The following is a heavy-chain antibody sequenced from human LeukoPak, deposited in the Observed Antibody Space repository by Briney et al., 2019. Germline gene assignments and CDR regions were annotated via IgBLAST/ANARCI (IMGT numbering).Heavy chain of an antibody. CDR3: TTPRRGYSYGFDY. CDR1: GFTFSSYS. CDR2: IKSKTDGGTT. V-gene: IGHV3-15*01. Sequence: GGSLRLSCAASGFTFSSYSMNWVRQAPGKGLEWVGRIKSKTDGGTTDYAAPVKGRFTISRDDSKNTLYLQMNSLKTEDTAVYYCTTPRRGYSYGFDYWGQGTLVTVSS. J-gene: IGHJ4*02. D-gene: IGHD5-18*01.